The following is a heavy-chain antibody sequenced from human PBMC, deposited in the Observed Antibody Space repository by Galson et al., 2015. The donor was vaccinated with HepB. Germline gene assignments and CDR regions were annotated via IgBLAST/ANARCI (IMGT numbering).Heavy chain of an antibody. CDR2: ISPDGSKK. Sequence: SLRLSCAASGFTFSAHNMHWFRRAPVRGREWLAIISPDGSKKIYADSVKGQFTISRDNSKNSLFLQVDGLRPEDTAMYYCARDFGWNFDLWGQGTLVTVSS. CDR1: GFTFSAHN. V-gene: IGHV3-30-3*01. CDR3: ARDFGWNFDL. D-gene: IGHD3-9*01. J-gene: IGHJ4*02.